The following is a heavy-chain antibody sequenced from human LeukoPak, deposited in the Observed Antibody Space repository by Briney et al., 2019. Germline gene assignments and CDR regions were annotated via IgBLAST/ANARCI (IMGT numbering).Heavy chain of an antibody. J-gene: IGHJ3*02. CDR1: GFTFSNYA. V-gene: IGHV3-64D*06. Sequence: GGSLRLSCSASGFTFSNYAMHWVRQAPGKGLEYVSAISSNGGSTYYADSVKGRFTISRDNSKNTLYLQMSSLRAEDTAVYYCVKALGYCSGGSCLAFDIWGQGTMVTVSS. CDR3: VKALGYCSGGSCLAFDI. D-gene: IGHD2-15*01. CDR2: ISSNGGST.